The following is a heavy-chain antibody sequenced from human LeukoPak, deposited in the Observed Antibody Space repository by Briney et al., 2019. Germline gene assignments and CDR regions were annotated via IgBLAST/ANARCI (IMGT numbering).Heavy chain of an antibody. D-gene: IGHD6-13*01. J-gene: IGHJ4*02. CDR3: ARAGTIAAAGYDC. Sequence: ASVKVSCKASGYTFTGYYMHWVRQAPGQGLGWMGWINPNSGGTNDAQKFQGRVTMTRDTSISTAYMELSRLRSDDTAVYYCARAGTIAAAGYDCWGQGTLVTVSS. CDR1: GYTFTGYY. V-gene: IGHV1-2*02. CDR2: INPNSGGT.